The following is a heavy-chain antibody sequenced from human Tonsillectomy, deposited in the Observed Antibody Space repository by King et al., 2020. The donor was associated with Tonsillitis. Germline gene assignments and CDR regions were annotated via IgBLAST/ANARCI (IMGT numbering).Heavy chain of an antibody. CDR2: ISSSGSTI. Sequence: VQLVESGGGLVHPGGSLRLSCAASGFTFSTYEMNWVRQAPGKGLEWVSYISSSGSTIYYADSVKGRFTISRDNAKNSLYLQMNSLRAEDTAVYYCARGGEYGIAARQYFDLWGRGTLVTVSS. J-gene: IGHJ2*01. CDR3: ARGGEYGIAARQYFDL. V-gene: IGHV3-48*03. CDR1: GFTFSTYE. D-gene: IGHD6-13*01.